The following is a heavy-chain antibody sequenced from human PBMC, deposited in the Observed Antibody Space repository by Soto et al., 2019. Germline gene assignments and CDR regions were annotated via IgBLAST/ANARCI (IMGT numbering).Heavy chain of an antibody. D-gene: IGHD3-10*01. CDR3: ARNPPGVYGMDV. V-gene: IGHV4-34*01. Sequence: SEPLSLTYTVRGGSFSDYYWTRVRQPPGRGLEWIGEISHSGYTNYNPSLTSRVTISVDTSKNQFSLKLSSVTAADTAVYYCARNPPGVYGMDVWGQGTTVTVSS. J-gene: IGHJ6*02. CDR2: ISHSGYT. CDR1: GGSFSDYY.